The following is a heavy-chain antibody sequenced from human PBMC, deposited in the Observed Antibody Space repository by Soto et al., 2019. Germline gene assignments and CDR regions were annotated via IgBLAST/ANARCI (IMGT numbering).Heavy chain of an antibody. CDR1: GGSITPYY. Sequence: QVQLQESGPGLVKTSDTLSLTCTVSGGSITPYYWSWIRQPPGEGLEWIGYVSYSGKTGYNPSLKSRVSMSIDTSKNEFSLKLTSLTAADAATYYCARQQYTVATAFDVWGQGTTVAVSS. D-gene: IGHD4-17*01. V-gene: IGHV4-59*07. CDR2: VSYSGKT. CDR3: ARQQYTVATAFDV. J-gene: IGHJ3*01.